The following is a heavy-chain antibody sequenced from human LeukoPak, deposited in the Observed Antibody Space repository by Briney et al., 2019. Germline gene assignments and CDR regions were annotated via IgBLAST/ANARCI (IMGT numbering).Heavy chain of an antibody. CDR2: INTNTGNP. J-gene: IGHJ4*02. Sequence: ASVKVSCKASGYTFTSYAMNWVRQAPGQGLEWMGWINTNTGNPTYAQGFTGRFAFSLDASVSTAYLQISSLKAEDTAVYYCARDYYDSSGYYPGDYWGQGTLVTVSS. CDR3: ARDYYDSSGYYPGDY. CDR1: GYTFTSYA. D-gene: IGHD3-22*01. V-gene: IGHV7-4-1*02.